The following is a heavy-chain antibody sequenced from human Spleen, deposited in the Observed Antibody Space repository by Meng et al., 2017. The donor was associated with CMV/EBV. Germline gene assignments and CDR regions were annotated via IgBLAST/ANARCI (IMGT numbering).Heavy chain of an antibody. CDR3: ARDRSNSDV. CDR1: GYNFVTFG. J-gene: IGHJ4*02. CDR2: IKPDKGDT. V-gene: IGHV1-18*01. Sequence: TVSCKDSGYNFVTFGMSWVRQAPGEGLEWMGWIKPDKGDTDYAQKFHDRITLTTDKSTNTVYMELRSLRSDDTAVYYCARDRSNSDVWGQGTLVTVSS. D-gene: IGHD2-15*01.